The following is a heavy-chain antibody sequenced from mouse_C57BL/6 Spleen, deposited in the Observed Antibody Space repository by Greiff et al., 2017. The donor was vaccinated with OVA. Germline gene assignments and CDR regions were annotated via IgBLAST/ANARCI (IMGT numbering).Heavy chain of an antibody. J-gene: IGHJ3*01. CDR3: ARSDLDGAY. V-gene: IGHV1-64*01. Sequence: QVQLQQPGAELVKPGASVKLSCKASGYTFTSYWMHWVKQRPGPGLEWIGVIHPNSGSNNYNEKFKSKATLTVDKSSSTAYMQRSSLTSEDSAVYYCARSDLDGAYWGQGTLVTVSA. CDR2: IHPNSGSN. CDR1: GYTFTSYW.